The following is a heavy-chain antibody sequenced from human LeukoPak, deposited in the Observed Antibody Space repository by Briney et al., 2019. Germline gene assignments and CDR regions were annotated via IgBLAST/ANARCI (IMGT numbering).Heavy chain of an antibody. D-gene: IGHD3-10*01. Sequence: NPSETLSLTCTVSGYSISSGYYWSWIRQPPGKGLEWIGYISYTGSAYYNPSLKSRVTISVDTSKNQFSLKLSSVTAADTAVYYCATAPVGGASDYWGQGTLVTVSS. J-gene: IGHJ4*02. CDR2: ISYTGSA. CDR3: ATAPVGGASDY. V-gene: IGHV4-30-4*01. CDR1: GYSISSGYY.